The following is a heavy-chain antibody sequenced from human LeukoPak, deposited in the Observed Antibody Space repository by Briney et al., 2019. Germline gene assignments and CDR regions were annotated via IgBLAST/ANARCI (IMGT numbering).Heavy chain of an antibody. Sequence: ASVKVSCTASGYTFTSYYMHWVRQAPGQGLEWMGIINPSGGSTSYAQKFQGRVTMTRDTSTSTVYMELSSLRSEDTAVYYCASSRRGAYYFDYWGQGTLVTVSS. CDR2: INPSGGST. D-gene: IGHD5-24*01. J-gene: IGHJ4*02. CDR3: ASSRRGAYYFDY. CDR1: GYTFTSYY. V-gene: IGHV1-46*01.